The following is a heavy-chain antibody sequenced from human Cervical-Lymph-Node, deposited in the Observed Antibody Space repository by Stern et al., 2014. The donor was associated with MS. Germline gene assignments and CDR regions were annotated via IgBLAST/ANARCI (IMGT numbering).Heavy chain of an antibody. CDR2: MNPNTGNT. CDR1: GYTFTSYD. V-gene: IGHV1-8*01. Sequence: QMQLVQSGAEVKKPGASVKLSCKTSGYTFTSYDVSWVRQATGEGLEWMGWMNPNTGNTAYAPKFQGRVTMTRNTSISTAYMELSSLRSEDTAVYYCARGLMITFGGNTVHGYHGLDVWGQGTTVTVSS. D-gene: IGHD3-16*01. J-gene: IGHJ6*02. CDR3: ARGLMITFGGNTVHGYHGLDV.